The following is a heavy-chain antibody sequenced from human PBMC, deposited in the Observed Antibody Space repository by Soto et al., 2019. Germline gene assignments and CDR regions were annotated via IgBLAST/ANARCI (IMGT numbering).Heavy chain of an antibody. CDR2: ISGSGDFT. Sequence: GGSLRLSCAASGFTFSNYAISWVRQTPGKGLEWVSVISGSGDFTYYADSVKGRFTISRDNPKNTIYLQMNSLRAEDTAVYYCARDYYRFNSGYGFSMDVWGQGTTVTVSS. CDR3: ARDYYRFNSGYGFSMDV. D-gene: IGHD5-12*01. CDR1: GFTFSNYA. V-gene: IGHV3-23*01. J-gene: IGHJ6*02.